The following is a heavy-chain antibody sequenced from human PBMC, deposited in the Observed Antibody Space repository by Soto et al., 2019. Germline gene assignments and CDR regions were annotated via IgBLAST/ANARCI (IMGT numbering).Heavy chain of an antibody. CDR3: ARGLRFLEWLNSPPGDY. CDR2: INHSGST. CDR1: GGSFSGYY. J-gene: IGHJ4*02. V-gene: IGHV4-34*01. Sequence: QVQLQQWGAGLLKPSETLSLTCAVYGGSFSGYYWSWIRQPPGKGLEWIGEINHSGSTNYKPSLKGRVTVSVGTSKNQFYLKLSSVTAADTAVYYCARGLRFLEWLNSPPGDYWGQGTLVTVSS. D-gene: IGHD3-3*01.